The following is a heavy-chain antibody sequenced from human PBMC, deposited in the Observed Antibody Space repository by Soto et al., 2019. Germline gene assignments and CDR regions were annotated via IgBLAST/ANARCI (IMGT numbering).Heavy chain of an antibody. CDR3: TKESAGYSSGWHAMDV. V-gene: IGHV3-9*01. Sequence: EVQLVESGGGLVQPGRSLRLSCAASGFSFDDYAIHWVRQAPGKGLEWVSGVSWSSDIIGYADFVKGRFTISRDNAKNSLYLQMNSLLVEDTDFYFCTKESAGYSSGWHAMDVWGRGTTVTVSS. J-gene: IGHJ6*02. CDR1: GFSFDDYA. CDR2: VSWSSDII. D-gene: IGHD6-25*01.